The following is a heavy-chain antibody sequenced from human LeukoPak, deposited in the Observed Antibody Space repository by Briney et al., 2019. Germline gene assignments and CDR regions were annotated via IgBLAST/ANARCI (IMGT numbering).Heavy chain of an antibody. J-gene: IGHJ4*02. CDR2: ISWNGGSI. D-gene: IGHD6-13*01. Sequence: GGSLRLSCAASGFTFDDYAMHWVRQAPGKGLEWVSGISWNGGSIGYADSVKGRFTISRDNAKNSLYLQMNSLRAEDTALYYCAKDRSRGIADYWGQGTLVTVSS. V-gene: IGHV3-9*01. CDR1: GFTFDDYA. CDR3: AKDRSRGIADY.